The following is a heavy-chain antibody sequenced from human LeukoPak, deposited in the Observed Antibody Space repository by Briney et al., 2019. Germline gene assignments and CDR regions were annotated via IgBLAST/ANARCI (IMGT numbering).Heavy chain of an antibody. CDR1: GFTFDDYA. J-gene: IGHJ6*03. V-gene: IGHV3-9*01. CDR2: ISWNSGSI. CDR3: AKDKGSYYYYMDV. Sequence: GKSLRLSCAASGFTFDDYAMHWVRQAPGKGLEWVSGISWNSGSIGYADSVKGRFTISRDNAKNSLYLQMNSLRAEDTALYYCAKDKGSYYYYMDVWGKGTTVTVSS.